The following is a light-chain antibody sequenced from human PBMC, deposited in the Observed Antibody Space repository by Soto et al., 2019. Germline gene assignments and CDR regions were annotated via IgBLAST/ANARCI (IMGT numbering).Light chain of an antibody. CDR3: AAWDDTLVAYV. J-gene: IGLJ1*01. CDR1: TSNIASNT. Sequence: QSVLTQPPSASGTPGQRITISCSGSTSNIASNTVNWYQQLPGTGPKLLIYNNNQQPSGVPDRFSGSKSGTSASLAISGLQSDDEADYYCAAWDDTLVAYVFGTGTKVTVL. CDR2: NNN. V-gene: IGLV1-44*01.